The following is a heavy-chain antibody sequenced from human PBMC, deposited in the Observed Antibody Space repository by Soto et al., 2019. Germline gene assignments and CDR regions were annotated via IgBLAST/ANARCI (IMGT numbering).Heavy chain of an antibody. Sequence: PSDPLSLTCGVSGASFRGYYWNWIRQSPGQGLEWLGEINHDGITKYNPSLKSRVSIPLDTSKSQFCLKLSSVTAADTAVYYCARDPSSGGYCPGHCFDNWGQGTQVTVSS. CDR1: GASFRGYY. CDR2: INHDGIT. D-gene: IGHD2-21*01. CDR3: ARDPSSGGYCPGHCFDN. V-gene: IGHV4-34*09. J-gene: IGHJ4*02.